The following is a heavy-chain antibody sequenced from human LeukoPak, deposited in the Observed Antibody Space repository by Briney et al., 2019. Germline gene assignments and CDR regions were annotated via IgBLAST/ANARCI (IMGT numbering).Heavy chain of an antibody. V-gene: IGHV4-39*07. CDR2: IYYSGST. CDR1: GGSISSSSYY. CDR3: ARDDSSGYYLGPFDAFDI. Sequence: SETLSLTCTVSGGSISSSSYYWGWIRQPPGKGLGWIGSIYYSGSTYYNPSLKSRVTISVDTSKNQFSLKLSSVTAADTAVYYCARDDSSGYYLGPFDAFDIWGQGTMVTVSS. D-gene: IGHD3-22*01. J-gene: IGHJ3*02.